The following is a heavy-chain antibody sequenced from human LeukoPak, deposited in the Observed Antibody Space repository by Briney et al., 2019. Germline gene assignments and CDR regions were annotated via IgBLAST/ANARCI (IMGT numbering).Heavy chain of an antibody. J-gene: IGHJ6*02. CDR2: IIPILGIA. Sequence: GASVKVSCKASGGTFSSYAIGWVRQAPGQGLEWMGRIIPILGIANYAQKFQGRVTITADKSTSTAYMELSSLRSEDTAVYYCARVEVVTGTLGYYYYGMDVWGQGTTVTVSS. D-gene: IGHD2-21*02. CDR1: GGTFSSYA. CDR3: ARVEVVTGTLGYYYYGMDV. V-gene: IGHV1-69*04.